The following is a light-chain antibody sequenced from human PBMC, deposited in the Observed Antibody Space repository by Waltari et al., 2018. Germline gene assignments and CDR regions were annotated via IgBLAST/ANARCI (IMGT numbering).Light chain of an antibody. CDR3: QDYSNWPTWT. J-gene: IGKJ1*01. CDR1: QSVSTS. V-gene: IGKV3-15*01. CDR2: AAS. Sequence: EILMTQSPATLSVYPGESATLSCRASQSVSTSVAWFQQRPGQVPRLLIYAASTRAAGIPARFSGSGSGADFTLTISSLQSEDFAVYYCQDYSNWPTWTFGQGTKVEVK.